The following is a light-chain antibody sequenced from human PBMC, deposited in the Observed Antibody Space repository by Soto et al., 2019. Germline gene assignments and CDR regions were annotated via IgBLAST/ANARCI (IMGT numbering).Light chain of an antibody. CDR3: QQSYTTPWT. Sequence: DIQMTHSPSSLSASVGDRVTITCRLSQSVNTFLNWYQQKPGKAPHLLISSTSTLQSGVPSRCSGSGSGTEFTLTTSSLQTEEFASYYCQQSYTTPWTGGQGTRVDIK. CDR2: STS. J-gene: IGKJ1*01. V-gene: IGKV1-39*01. CDR1: QSVNTF.